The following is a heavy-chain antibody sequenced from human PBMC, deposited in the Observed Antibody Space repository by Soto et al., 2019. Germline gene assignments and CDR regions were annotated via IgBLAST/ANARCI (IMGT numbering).Heavy chain of an antibody. CDR1: GGSISTYY. J-gene: IGHJ4*02. Sequence: PSETLSLTCTVSGGSISTYYWSWIRRPPGKGLEYIGYINYSGTTKYNPSLKSRVTMSVDTSKNQFSLKVSSVTAADTAVYYCARDYYDTTHFFDYWGRGTLVTVSS. V-gene: IGHV4-59*01. CDR2: INYSGTT. D-gene: IGHD3-22*01. CDR3: ARDYYDTTHFFDY.